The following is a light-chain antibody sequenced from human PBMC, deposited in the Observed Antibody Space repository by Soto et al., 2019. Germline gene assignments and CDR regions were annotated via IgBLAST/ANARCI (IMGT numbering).Light chain of an antibody. V-gene: IGLV2-11*01. J-gene: IGLJ1*01. CDR2: DVS. CDR3: CSYAGSPRDV. CDR1: SSDVGRYNY. Sequence: QSVLTQPRSVSGSPGQSVTISCTGTSSDVGRYNYVSWYQQHPGKAPKVMIYDVSDRPSGVPDRFSGSKSGNTASLTISGLQAEDEADYYCCSYAGSPRDVFGTGTKVTVL.